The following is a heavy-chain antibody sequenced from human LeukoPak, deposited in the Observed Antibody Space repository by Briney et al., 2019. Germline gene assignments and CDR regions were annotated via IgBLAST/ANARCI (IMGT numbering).Heavy chain of an antibody. Sequence: GGSLRLSCAASGFPFSNYAMIWVRQAPGKGLDWVSAIGSDGSTYYADSVKGRFTISRDNSKNTLYLQMNSLRGEDTAVYYCAKGKETSDWYNFDYWGQGTLVTVSS. J-gene: IGHJ4*02. CDR3: AKGKETSDWYNFDY. V-gene: IGHV3-23*01. CDR2: IGSDGST. CDR1: GFPFSNYA. D-gene: IGHD2-21*02.